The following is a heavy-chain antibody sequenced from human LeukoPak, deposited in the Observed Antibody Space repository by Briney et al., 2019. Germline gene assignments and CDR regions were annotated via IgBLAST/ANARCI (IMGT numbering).Heavy chain of an antibody. V-gene: IGHV4-59*08. D-gene: IGHD6-6*01. CDR2: IYYSGST. CDR3: ARQSIAARTYYYYGMDV. J-gene: IGHJ6*02. CDR1: GGSISSYY. Sequence: SETLSLTCTVSGGSISSYYWSWIRQPSGKGLEWIGYIYYSGSTNYNPSLKSRVTISVDTSKNQFSLKLSSVTAADTAVYYCARQSIAARTYYYYGMDVWGQGTTVTVSS.